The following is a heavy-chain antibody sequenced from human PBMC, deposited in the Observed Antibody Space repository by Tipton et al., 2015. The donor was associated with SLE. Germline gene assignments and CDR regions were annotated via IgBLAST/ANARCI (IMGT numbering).Heavy chain of an antibody. V-gene: IGHV4-34*09. CDR1: GGSFTGYS. CDR2: IYHSGNT. Sequence: TLSLTCAVYGGSFTGYSWSWIRQHPGKGLEWIGYIYHSGNTYYNPSLKSRVSISVDTSKNRFSLKLNSVTAADTAVYYCASTSIRQFADNWGQGTLITVSS. J-gene: IGHJ4*02. D-gene: IGHD5-24*01. CDR3: ASTSIRQFADN.